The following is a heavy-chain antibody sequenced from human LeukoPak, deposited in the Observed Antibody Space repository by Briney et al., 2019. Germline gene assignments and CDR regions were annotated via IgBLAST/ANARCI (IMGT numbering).Heavy chain of an antibody. Sequence: ASVKVSCKAFGYTFTSNYMHWVRQAPGQGPEWMGVISPSGGSTTYAQKFQGRVTLTRDMSTSTDYLELSRLRSDDSAVYYCARDAGYYNYYMDVWGTGTPVTISS. J-gene: IGHJ6*03. CDR1: GYTFTSNY. CDR3: ARDAGYYNYYMDV. V-gene: IGHV1-46*01. CDR2: ISPSGGST.